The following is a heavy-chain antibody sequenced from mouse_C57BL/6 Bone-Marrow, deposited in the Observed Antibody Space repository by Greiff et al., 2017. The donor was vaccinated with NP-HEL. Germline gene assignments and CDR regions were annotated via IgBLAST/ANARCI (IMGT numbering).Heavy chain of an antibody. CDR3: ARGDYYDSFFDY. J-gene: IGHJ2*01. V-gene: IGHV1-80*01. CDR1: GYAFSSYW. CDR2: IYPGDGDT. D-gene: IGHD1-1*01. Sequence: QVQLQQSGAELVKPGASVKISCKASGYAFSSYWMNWVKQRPGKGLEWIGQIYPGDGDTNYNGKFKGKATLTADKSSSTAYMQLSSLTSEDSAVYFCARGDYYDSFFDYWGQGTALTVSS.